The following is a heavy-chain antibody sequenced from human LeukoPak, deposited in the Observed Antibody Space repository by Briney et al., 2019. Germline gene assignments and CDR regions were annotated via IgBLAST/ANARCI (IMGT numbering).Heavy chain of an antibody. CDR1: GYTFTSYA. V-gene: IGHV1-3*01. D-gene: IGHD3-22*01. CDR3: ARGRYYDDSSVYFFDH. CDR2: INAGNGNT. J-gene: IGHJ4*02. Sequence: GASVKVSCKASGYTFTSYAMHWVRQAPGQRLEWMGWINAGNGNTKYSQKFQGRVTVTRDTSASTVYMKLSSLRSGDTAVYYCARGRYYDDSSVYFFDHWGQGTLVTVSS.